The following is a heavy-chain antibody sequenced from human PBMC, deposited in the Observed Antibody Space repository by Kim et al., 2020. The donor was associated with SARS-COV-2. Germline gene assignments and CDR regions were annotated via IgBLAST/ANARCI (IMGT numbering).Heavy chain of an antibody. V-gene: IGHV3-23*01. CDR1: GFTFSSYA. CDR3: AKVRGLGVEYHYHYLDV. J-gene: IGHJ6*03. D-gene: IGHD3-16*01. Sequence: GGSLRLSCSASGFTFSSYAMRWVRQAPGKGLEWVLGISGSSGSIYYADSVKGRFTISRDNAKNTLYLQMNSLRAEDTAIYYCAKVRGLGVEYHYHYLDVWGKGTMVTVSS. CDR2: ISGSSGSI.